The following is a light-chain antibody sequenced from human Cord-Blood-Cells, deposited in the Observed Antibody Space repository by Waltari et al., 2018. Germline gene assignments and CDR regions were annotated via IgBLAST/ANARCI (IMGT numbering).Light chain of an antibody. CDR1: SSNIGSNY. CDR2: RNN. CDR3: AAWDDSLSGSWV. Sequence: QSVLTQPPSASGTPGQRVTIPCSGSSSNIGSNYVYWYQQLPGTAPKLLIYRNNQRPSGVPARFSGSKSGTSASLAISGLRSEDEADYYCAAWDDSLSGSWVFGGGTKLTVL. V-gene: IGLV1-47*01. J-gene: IGLJ3*02.